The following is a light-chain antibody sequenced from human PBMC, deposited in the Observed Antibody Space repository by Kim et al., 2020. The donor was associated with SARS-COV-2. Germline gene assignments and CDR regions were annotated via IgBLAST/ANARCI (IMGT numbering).Light chain of an antibody. CDR3: QQYDTPPWT. V-gene: IGKV3-20*01. J-gene: IGKJ1*01. Sequence: SPGERATLAGRASQSVSRGYLAWYQQKPGQAPRLLIFDASSRAAGISDRFSGSGSGTDFTLTISRLEPEDFALYYCQQYDTPPWTFGQGTKVDIK. CDR1: QSVSRGY. CDR2: DAS.